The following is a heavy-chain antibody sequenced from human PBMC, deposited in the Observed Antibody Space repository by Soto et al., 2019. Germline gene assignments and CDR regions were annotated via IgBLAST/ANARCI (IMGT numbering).Heavy chain of an antibody. CDR2: FYYSEST. J-gene: IGHJ4*02. CDR3: AREGRMGTFDY. D-gene: IGHD1-1*01. CDR1: GGSVSGGSYF. V-gene: IGHV4-61*01. Sequence: SETLSLTCTVSGGSVSGGSYFWSWVRQPPGKGLEWIGYFYYSESTKYNPSLKSRVTILEDTSKNQFSLKLNSVTAADTAVYYCAREGRMGTFDYWGQGALVTVSS.